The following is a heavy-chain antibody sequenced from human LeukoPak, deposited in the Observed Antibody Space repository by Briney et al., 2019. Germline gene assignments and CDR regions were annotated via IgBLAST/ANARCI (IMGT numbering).Heavy chain of an antibody. CDR1: GFTFSNAW. Sequence: GGSLRLSCAASGFTFSNAWMSWVRQALGKGLEWVGRIKSKTDGGTTDYAAPVKGRFTISRDDSKNTLYLQMNSLKTEDTAVYYCTTEEIVVVPAAIFGGYWGQGTLVTVSS. J-gene: IGHJ4*02. CDR2: IKSKTDGGTT. CDR3: TTEEIVVVPAAIFGGY. D-gene: IGHD2-2*01. V-gene: IGHV3-15*01.